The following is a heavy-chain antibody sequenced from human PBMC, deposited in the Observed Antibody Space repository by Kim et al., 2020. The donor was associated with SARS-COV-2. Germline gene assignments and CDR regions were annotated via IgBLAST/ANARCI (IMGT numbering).Heavy chain of an antibody. V-gene: IGHV3-21*01. CDR1: GFTFRLYS. CDR2: MPDSSSSYI. CDR3: ARDYDSTYYFDF. Sequence: GGSLRLSCAASGFTFRLYSMNWVRQAPGKGLEWVSSMPDSSSSYIYYAESVKGRFTISRDNAKNSQYLQMNSLRAEDTAVYYCARDYDSTYYFDFWGQGTLVTVSS. J-gene: IGHJ4*02. D-gene: IGHD3-22*01.